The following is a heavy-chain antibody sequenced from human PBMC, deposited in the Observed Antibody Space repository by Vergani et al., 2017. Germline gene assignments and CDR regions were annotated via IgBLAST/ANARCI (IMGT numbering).Heavy chain of an antibody. CDR3: ARLSYDTTPYLQGGYDC. D-gene: IGHD3-22*01. CDR2: ISARYPRT. CDR1: GFTFSACH. Sequence: EVQLLESGGNLIQPGGSLRLSCGASGFTFSACHMTWVRQAPGKGLEWVSAISARYPRTYYADSVKGRFTISRDNSKNMLYLQMNSLRAEDTAVYYCARLSYDTTPYLQGGYDCWGQGTLVSVSS. J-gene: IGHJ4*02. V-gene: IGHV3-23*01.